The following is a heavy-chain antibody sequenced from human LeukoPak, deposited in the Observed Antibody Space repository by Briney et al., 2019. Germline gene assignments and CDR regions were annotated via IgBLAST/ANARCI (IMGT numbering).Heavy chain of an antibody. J-gene: IGHJ4*02. CDR3: ARQGTYSIAIGMGN. Sequence: AASVKVSCKASGYTFNNHYMYWVRQAPGQGLEWMGVINPSGGSTSYAQKFQGRVTMTRDTSTRTVYMEVNSLRSEDTAVYYCARQGTYSIAIGMGNWGQGTLVTVSS. V-gene: IGHV1-46*02. CDR1: GYTFNNHY. CDR2: INPSGGST. D-gene: IGHD3-3*02.